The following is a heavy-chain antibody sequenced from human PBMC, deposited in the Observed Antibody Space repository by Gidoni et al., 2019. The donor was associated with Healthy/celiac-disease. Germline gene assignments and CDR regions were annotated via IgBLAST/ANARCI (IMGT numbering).Heavy chain of an antibody. D-gene: IGHD2-15*01. V-gene: IGHV3-21*01. CDR3: ARGSRGYCSGGSCFPPDY. CDR2: ISSSSSYI. Sequence: EVQLVESGGGLVKPGESLRLSCAASGFTFSSYSMNWVRQAPGKGLECVSSISSSSSYIYYADSVKGRFTISRDNAKNSLYLQMNSLRAEDTAVYYCARGSRGYCSGGSCFPPDYWGQGTLVTVSS. CDR1: GFTFSSYS. J-gene: IGHJ4*02.